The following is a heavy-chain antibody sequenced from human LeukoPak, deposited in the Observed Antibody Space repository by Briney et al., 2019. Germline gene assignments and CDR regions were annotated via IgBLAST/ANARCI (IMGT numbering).Heavy chain of an antibody. D-gene: IGHD2/OR15-2a*01. V-gene: IGHV4-34*01. CDR1: GGSFGGYY. CDR3: ARDSSSSPVI. Sequence: SETLSLTCAVYGGSFGGYYWSWIRQPPGKGLEWIGEINDSGSSNYIPSLKSRVTISVDTSKNQFSLKLSSVTAADTAVYYCARDSSSSPVIWGQGTLVTVSS. J-gene: IGHJ4*02. CDR2: INDSGSS.